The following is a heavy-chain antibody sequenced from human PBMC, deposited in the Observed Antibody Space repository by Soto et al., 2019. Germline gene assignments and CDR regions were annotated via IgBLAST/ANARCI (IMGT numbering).Heavy chain of an antibody. CDR2: IIPIFGTA. V-gene: IGHV1-69*13. J-gene: IGHJ3*02. CDR3: ARSLQIADDTAMAHDAFDI. D-gene: IGHD5-18*01. CDR1: GGTFSSYA. Sequence: GASVKVSCEASGGTFSSYAISWVRQAPGQGLEWMGGIIPIFGTANYAQKFQGRVTITADESTSTAYMELSSLRSEDTAVYYCARSLQIADDTAMAHDAFDIWGQGTMVTVSS.